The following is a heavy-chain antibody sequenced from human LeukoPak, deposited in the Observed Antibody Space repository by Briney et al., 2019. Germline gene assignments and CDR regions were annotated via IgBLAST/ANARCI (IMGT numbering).Heavy chain of an antibody. D-gene: IGHD3-22*01. CDR2: ISASGGST. J-gene: IGHJ4*02. CDR3: AKVPYYYDSSGDYSIDY. Sequence: PGGSLRLSCAASGFTFSSYAMSWVRQAPGKGLEWVSSISASGGSTYYADSVKGRFTISRDNSKNTLSLQMNSLRVEDTAVYYCAKVPYYYDSSGDYSIDYWGQGTLVTVSS. CDR1: GFTFSSYA. V-gene: IGHV3-23*01.